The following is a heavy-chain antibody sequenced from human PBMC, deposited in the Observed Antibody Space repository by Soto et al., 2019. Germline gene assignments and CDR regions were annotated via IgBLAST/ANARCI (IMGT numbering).Heavy chain of an antibody. CDR3: AKGQNSGTYRFYFDY. CDR2: ISASGGST. Sequence: GGSLRLSCAASGITLSSYAMSWVCQALGKGPEWVSGISASGGSTSYADSVKGRFTISRDNSKNTLYLQMNSLRADDTAVYHCAKGQNSGTYRFYFDYWGQGALVTVSS. D-gene: IGHD1-26*01. V-gene: IGHV3-23*01. CDR1: GITLSSYA. J-gene: IGHJ4*02.